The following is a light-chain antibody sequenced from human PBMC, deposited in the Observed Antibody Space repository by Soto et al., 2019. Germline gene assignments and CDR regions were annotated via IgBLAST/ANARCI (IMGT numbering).Light chain of an antibody. V-gene: IGKV1-5*03. Sequence: DIQMTQSPSTLSASVGDRVTITCRASQSISSWLAWYQQKPGKAPKLLIYKASSLESGVPSRFSGSGSGTELTLTISSLQPDDFAPYYCQQYNSYLLTFGGGTKVEIK. CDR3: QQYNSYLLT. J-gene: IGKJ4*01. CDR2: KAS. CDR1: QSISSW.